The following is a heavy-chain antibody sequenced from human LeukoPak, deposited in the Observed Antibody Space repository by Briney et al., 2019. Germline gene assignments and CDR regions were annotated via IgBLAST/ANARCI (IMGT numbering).Heavy chain of an antibody. CDR2: VGDDGTSP. CDR3: TKGQLWASGRAFDI. Sequence: GGSLRLSCAASGFTFSRYSMNCVRQAPGKGLDWGAFVGDDGTSPKHAATVKGRFTTSRDNSKNTLYLQMNNLRPEETAVYYCTKGQLWASGRAFDIWGQGTMVTASS. D-gene: IGHD3-16*01. J-gene: IGHJ3*02. CDR1: GFTFSRYS. V-gene: IGHV3-30*02.